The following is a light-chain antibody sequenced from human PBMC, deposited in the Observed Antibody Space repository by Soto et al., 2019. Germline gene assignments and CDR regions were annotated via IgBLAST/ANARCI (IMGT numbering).Light chain of an antibody. CDR2: GNS. CDR3: QSYASSLSGYV. CDR1: SSNIGAGYD. J-gene: IGLJ1*01. Sequence: SVLTQPPSVSAAPGQRVTISYTGTSSNIGAGYDVHWYQHLPGTAPKLLIYGNSNRPSGVPDRFSGSKSGTSASLAITGLQAEDEADYYCQSYASSLSGYVFGIGTKVTV. V-gene: IGLV1-40*01.